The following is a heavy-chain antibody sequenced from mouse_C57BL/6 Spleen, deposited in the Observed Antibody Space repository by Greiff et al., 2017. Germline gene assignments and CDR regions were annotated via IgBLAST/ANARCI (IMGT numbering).Heavy chain of an antibody. D-gene: IGHD2-1*01. J-gene: IGHJ4*01. CDR2: LNPGSGGT. CDR1: GYAFTNYL. V-gene: IGHV1-54*01. Sequence: VQLQQSGAELVRPGTSVKVSCKASGYAFTNYLIEWVKQRPGQGLEWIGVLNPGSGGTNYNEKFKGRATLTAEKSSSTAYMQLSSLTSEDSAVYFGARVLGNSYAMDYWGQGTSVTVSS. CDR3: ARVLGNSYAMDY.